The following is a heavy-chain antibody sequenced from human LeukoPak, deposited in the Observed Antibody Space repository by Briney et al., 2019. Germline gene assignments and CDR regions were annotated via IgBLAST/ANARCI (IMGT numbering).Heavy chain of an antibody. CDR3: ARHGKRDYYGSGSYTGYMDV. CDR2: IYYSGST. D-gene: IGHD3-10*01. CDR1: GGSNSSSSYY. V-gene: IGHV4-39*01. J-gene: IGHJ6*03. Sequence: PSETLSLTCTVSGGSNSSSSYYWGWIRQPPGKGLEWIGSIYYSGSTYYNPSLKSRVTISVDTSKNQFSLKLSSVTAADTAVYYCARHGKRDYYGSGSYTGYMDVWGKGTTVTISS.